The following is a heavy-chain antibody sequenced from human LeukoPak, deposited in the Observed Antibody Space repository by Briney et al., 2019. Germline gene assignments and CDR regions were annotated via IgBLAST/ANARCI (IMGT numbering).Heavy chain of an antibody. CDR2: MSYDGSGK. D-gene: IGHD6-19*01. CDR1: EFTFSSYG. CDR3: AREAGYGMDV. J-gene: IGHJ6*02. V-gene: IGHV3-30*03. Sequence: GGSLRLSCAASEFTFSSYGMHCVRQAPGKGLEWVAVMSYDGSGKYYADSVKGRFTISRDNSKSTLYLQMNSLRAEDTAVYYCAREAGYGMDVWGQGTTVTVSS.